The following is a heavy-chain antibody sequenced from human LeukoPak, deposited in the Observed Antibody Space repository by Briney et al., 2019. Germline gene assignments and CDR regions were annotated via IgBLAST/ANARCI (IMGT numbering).Heavy chain of an antibody. V-gene: IGHV1-18*01. D-gene: IGHD3-22*01. CDR2: MGAYNGNT. CDR3: AREREGIYYYDSSGYSDY. CDR1: GYTFTSDG. J-gene: IGHJ4*02. Sequence: ASVKVSCKASGYTFTSDGISRVRQARRHRREAMGWMGAYNGNTNYAQKLQGRVTMTTDTSTSTAYMELRSLRSDDTAVYYCAREREGIYYYDSSGYSDYWGQGTLVTVSS.